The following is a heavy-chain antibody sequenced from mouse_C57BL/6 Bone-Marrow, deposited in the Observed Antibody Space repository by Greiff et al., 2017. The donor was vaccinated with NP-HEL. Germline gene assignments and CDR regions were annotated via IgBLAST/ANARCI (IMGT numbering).Heavy chain of an antibody. J-gene: IGHJ3*01. Sequence: QVQLKQPGAELVKPGASVKLSCKASGYTFTSYWMQWVKQRPGQGLEWIGEIDPSDSYTNYNQKFKGKATLTVDTSSSTAYMQLSSLTSEDSAVYYCAREGYWSQGTLVTVSA. CDR3: AREGY. V-gene: IGHV1-50*01. CDR1: GYTFTSYW. CDR2: IDPSDSYT.